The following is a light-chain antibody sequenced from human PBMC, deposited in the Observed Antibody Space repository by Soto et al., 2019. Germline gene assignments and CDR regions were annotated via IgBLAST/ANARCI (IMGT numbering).Light chain of an antibody. V-gene: IGKV3-15*01. CDR2: GAS. CDR3: QQYNNWPSWT. Sequence: EIVMTQSPATLSMSPGERATVSCRASQSVSSNLAWYQQKPGQAPRLLIYGASTRATGIPARFSGSGSGTEFTLTISSLQSEDFALYYCQQYNNWPSWTFGQGTKVEI. CDR1: QSVSSN. J-gene: IGKJ1*01.